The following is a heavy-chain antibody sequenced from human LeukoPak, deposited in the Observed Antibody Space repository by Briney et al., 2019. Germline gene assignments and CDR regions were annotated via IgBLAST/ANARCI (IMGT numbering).Heavy chain of an antibody. CDR2: ISAYNGNT. CDR1: GYTFTSYG. CDR3: ARDSYCSGWGGPRWFDP. V-gene: IGHV1-18*01. D-gene: IGHD6-19*01. J-gene: IGHJ5*02. Sequence: ASVKVSCKASGYTFTSYGISWVRQAPGQGLEWMGWISAYNGNTNYAQKLQGRVTMTTDTSTSTAYMELRSLRSDDTAVYYCARDSYCSGWGGPRWFDPWGQGTLVTVSS.